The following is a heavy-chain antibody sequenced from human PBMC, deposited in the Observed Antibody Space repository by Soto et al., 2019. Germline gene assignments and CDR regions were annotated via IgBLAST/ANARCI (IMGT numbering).Heavy chain of an antibody. CDR3: ASGNRVKDWNLDY. Sequence: GGSLRLSCVASGFLFSNDCMSLVRQSPGKGLEWVANINVDGSIQHYVGSVKGRFTVSTDNANNSLFLHINSLRAEDTAVYYCASGNRVKDWNLDYWGPGTLVTVSS. J-gene: IGHJ4*02. D-gene: IGHD1-1*01. V-gene: IGHV3-7*03. CDR2: INVDGSIQ. CDR1: GFLFSNDC.